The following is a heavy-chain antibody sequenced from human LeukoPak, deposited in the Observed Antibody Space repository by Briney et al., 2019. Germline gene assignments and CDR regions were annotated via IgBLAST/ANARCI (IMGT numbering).Heavy chain of an antibody. Sequence: ASVKVSCKASGYTCTGYYMDWVRHAPGQGLEWMRIINPSGGSTSYAQKFQGRVTMTRDTSTSTVYMELSSLRSEDTAVYYCARDGPRIAALGEDFDYWGQGTLVTVSS. V-gene: IGHV1-46*01. CDR2: INPSGGST. J-gene: IGHJ4*02. CDR1: GYTCTGYY. D-gene: IGHD6-6*01. CDR3: ARDGPRIAALGEDFDY.